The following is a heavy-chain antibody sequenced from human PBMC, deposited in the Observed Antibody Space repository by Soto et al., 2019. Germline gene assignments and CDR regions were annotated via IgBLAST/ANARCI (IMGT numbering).Heavy chain of an antibody. CDR2: LRGSVGST. CDR3: AKDKGGFGACSSTSCQRKRDGMDV. CDR1: GFTFSSYA. Sequence: EVQLLESGGGLVQPGGSLRLSVEPLGFTFSSYAWSWFGQPQGRGREWSSPLRGSVGSTYYADSVKGRFTISRDNSKNTLYLQMNSLRAEDTAVYYCAKDKGGFGACSSTSCQRKRDGMDVWGQGTTVTVSS. V-gene: IGHV3-23*01. D-gene: IGHD2-2*01. J-gene: IGHJ6*02.